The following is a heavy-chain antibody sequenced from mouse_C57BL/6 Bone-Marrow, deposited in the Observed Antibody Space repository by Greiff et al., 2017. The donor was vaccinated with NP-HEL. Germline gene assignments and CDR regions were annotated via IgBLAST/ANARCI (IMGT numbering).Heavy chain of an antibody. CDR1: GFTFSDYY. Sequence: EVKLVESEGGLVQPGSSMKLSCTASGFTFSDYYMAWVRQVPEKGLEWVANINYDGSSTYYLDSLKSRFIISRDNAKNILYLQMSSLKSEDTATYYCARGYQYYFDYWGQGTTLTVSS. J-gene: IGHJ2*01. CDR2: INYDGSST. CDR3: ARGYQYYFDY. D-gene: IGHD1-3*01. V-gene: IGHV5-16*01.